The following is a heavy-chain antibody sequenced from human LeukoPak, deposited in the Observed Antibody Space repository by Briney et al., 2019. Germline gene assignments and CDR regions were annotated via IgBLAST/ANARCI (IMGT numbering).Heavy chain of an antibody. J-gene: IGHJ4*02. Sequence: PGGSLRLSCAASGFTFSSYWMSWVRQAPGKGLEWVAVISYDGSNKYYADSVKGRFTISRDNSKNTLYLQMNSLRAEDTAVYYCAKDVLVGIAAAGRPLYFDYWGQGTLVTVSS. CDR2: ISYDGSNK. D-gene: IGHD6-13*01. CDR3: AKDVLVGIAAAGRPLYFDY. V-gene: IGHV3-30*18. CDR1: GFTFSSYW.